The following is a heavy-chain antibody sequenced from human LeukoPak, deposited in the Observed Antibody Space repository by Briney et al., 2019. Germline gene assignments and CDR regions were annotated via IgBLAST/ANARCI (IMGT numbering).Heavy chain of an antibody. V-gene: IGHV3-23*01. D-gene: IGHD4-11*01. Sequence: GGSLRLSCAASGFPFSSYAMNWVRQAPGKGLEWVSAVSGSADNTYYADSVKGRFTISRDNSKNTLYLHMNSLRAEDTAVYYCAKNTVSTTDYYDYYGMDVWGQGTTVTVSS. J-gene: IGHJ6*02. CDR1: GFPFSSYA. CDR2: VSGSADNT. CDR3: AKNTVSTTDYYDYYGMDV.